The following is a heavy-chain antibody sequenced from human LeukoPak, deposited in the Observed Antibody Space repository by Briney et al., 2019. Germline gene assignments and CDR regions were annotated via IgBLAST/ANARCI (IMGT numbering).Heavy chain of an antibody. Sequence: GESLKISCKGSGNSFASSWIGWVRQMPGKGLEWMGIIYPDDSDTRYSPSFEGQITISVDKSISTAYLQWSSLKASDTAVYYCARHGHCTNGVCYSNYYYHMDVWGKGTTVTVPS. V-gene: IGHV5-51*01. CDR1: GNSFASSW. CDR2: IYPDDSDT. J-gene: IGHJ6*03. CDR3: ARHGHCTNGVCYSNYYYHMDV. D-gene: IGHD2-8*01.